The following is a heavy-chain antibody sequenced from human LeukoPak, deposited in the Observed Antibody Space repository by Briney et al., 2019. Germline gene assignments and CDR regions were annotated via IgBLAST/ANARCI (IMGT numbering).Heavy chain of an antibody. Sequence: SVKVSCKASGGTFSSYAISWVRQAPGQGLEWMGRIIPILGIANYAQKFQGRVTITADKSTSTAYMELSSLRSEDTAVYYCASSSSGWYGTDLWGQGTTVTVSS. J-gene: IGHJ6*02. CDR2: IIPILGIA. CDR3: ASSSSGWYGTDL. CDR1: GGTFSSYA. D-gene: IGHD6-19*01. V-gene: IGHV1-69*04.